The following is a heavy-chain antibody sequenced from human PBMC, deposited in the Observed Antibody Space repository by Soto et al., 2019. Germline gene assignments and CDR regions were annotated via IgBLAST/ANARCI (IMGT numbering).Heavy chain of an antibody. CDR1: GGSISNYY. J-gene: IGHJ5*02. CDR3: AGVPANNWFDP. D-gene: IGHD6-25*01. Sequence: PSETLSLTYTVSGGSISNYYWSWIRQPPGKGLEWIGYIYYSGSTNYNPSLKSRVTISVDTSKNQFSLKLSSVTAAGTAVYYCAGVPANNWFDPWGQGTLVTVSS. V-gene: IGHV4-59*01. CDR2: IYYSGST.